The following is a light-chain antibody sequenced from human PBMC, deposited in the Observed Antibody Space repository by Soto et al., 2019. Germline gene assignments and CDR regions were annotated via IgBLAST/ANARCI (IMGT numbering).Light chain of an antibody. CDR2: GAS. V-gene: IGKV3-20*01. Sequence: EIVLTQSPATLSLSPGERATLSCRASQSVSRYLAWYQQKPGQAPRLLIYGASNRATGIPDRFSGSGSGTDFTLTISRLEPEDFAVYYCQQYGSSPRTFGQGIKVDIK. CDR3: QQYGSSPRT. CDR1: QSVSRY. J-gene: IGKJ1*01.